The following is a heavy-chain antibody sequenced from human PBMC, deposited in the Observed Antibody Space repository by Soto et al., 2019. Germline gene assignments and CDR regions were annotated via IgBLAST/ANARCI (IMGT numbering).Heavy chain of an antibody. CDR1: GFTFSAVY. V-gene: IGHV3-11*05. Sequence: QVQLEESGGGLVKPGGSLRLSCAASGFTFSAVYMSWIRQAPKKGLEYISYISSSGTSANYADSVKGRFTISRDNAKNSLYLQMNSLRAEDTAVYYCARDRGAVTGHYFDYWGQGALVTVSS. CDR3: ARDRGAVTGHYFDY. D-gene: IGHD6-19*01. J-gene: IGHJ4*02. CDR2: ISSSGTSA.